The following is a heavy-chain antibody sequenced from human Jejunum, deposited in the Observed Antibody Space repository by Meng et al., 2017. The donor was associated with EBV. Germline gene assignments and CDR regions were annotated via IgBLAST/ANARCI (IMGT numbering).Heavy chain of an antibody. CDR1: GFSLSANGVG. CDR2: IYWDDSR. V-gene: IGHV2-5*02. D-gene: IGHD1-26*01. J-gene: IGHJ4*02. Sequence: QITLNESVPTLVKPPQTLTLTCTFSGFSLSANGVGVAWIRQPPGKALEWLAVIYWDDSRLYSPSLRSRLTITKDTSKNQVVLIMTNMDPVDTATYYCAHKGSGSYPLDYWGQGTLVTVSS. CDR3: AHKGSGSYPLDY.